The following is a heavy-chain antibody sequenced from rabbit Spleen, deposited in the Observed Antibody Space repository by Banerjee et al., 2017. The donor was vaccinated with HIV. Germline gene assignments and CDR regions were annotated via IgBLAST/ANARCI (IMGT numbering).Heavy chain of an antibody. CDR3: ARGVAFDP. CDR2: IYTADGNT. Sequence: QSLEESGGGLVKPGASLTLTCTASGFSFSSSYYMCWVRQAPGKGLEWIGCIYTADGNTYYANWAKGRFTFSKTSSTTVTLQMTSLTAADTATYFCARGVAFDPWGPGTLVTVS. V-gene: IGHV1S40*01. CDR1: GFSFSSSYY. J-gene: IGHJ2*01.